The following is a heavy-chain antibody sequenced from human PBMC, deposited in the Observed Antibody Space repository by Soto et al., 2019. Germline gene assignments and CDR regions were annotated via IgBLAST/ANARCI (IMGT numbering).Heavy chain of an antibody. D-gene: IGHD6-13*01. CDR2: INAGNGNT. V-gene: IGHV1-3*01. CDR3: ARTGSSSWYWFSP. CDR1: GYTFTNYA. J-gene: IGHJ5*02. Sequence: ASVKVSCKASGYTFTNYAMHWVRQAPGQRLEWMGWINAGNGNTKYSQKFQGRVTITRDTSASTAYMELSSLRSEDTAVYYCARTGSSSWYWFSPWGQGTLVTVSS.